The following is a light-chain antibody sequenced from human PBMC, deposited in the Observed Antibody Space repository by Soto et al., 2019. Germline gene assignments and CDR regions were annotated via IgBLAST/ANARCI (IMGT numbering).Light chain of an antibody. CDR1: QTVRNNY. CDR2: DAS. V-gene: IGKV3-20*01. J-gene: IGKJ4*01. Sequence: EFVLTQSPGTLSLSPGERATLSCRASQTVRNNYLAWYQQKPGQAPRLLIYDASSRATGIPDRFSGGGSGTDFTLTICRMEPEDFAVYYCQQFSSYPLTSGGGTKVEIK. CDR3: QQFSSYPLT.